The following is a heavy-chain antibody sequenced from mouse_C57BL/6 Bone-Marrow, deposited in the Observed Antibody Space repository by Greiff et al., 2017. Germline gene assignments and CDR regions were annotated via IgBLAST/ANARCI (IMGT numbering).Heavy chain of an antibody. CDR1: GFTFSSYG. CDR2: ISSGGSYT. Sequence: EVQLMESGGDLVKPGGSLKLSCAASGFTFSSYGMSWVRQTPDKRLEWVATISSGGSYTYYPDSVKGRFTISRDNAKNTLYLQMSSLKSEDTAMYYCARHGYDYAWFAYWGQGTLVTVSA. J-gene: IGHJ3*01. D-gene: IGHD2-4*01. CDR3: ARHGYDYAWFAY. V-gene: IGHV5-6*01.